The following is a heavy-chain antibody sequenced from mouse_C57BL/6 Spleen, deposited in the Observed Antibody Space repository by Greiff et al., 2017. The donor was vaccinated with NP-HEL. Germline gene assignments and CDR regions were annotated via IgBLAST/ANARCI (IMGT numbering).Heavy chain of an antibody. V-gene: IGHV1-64*01. CDR3: ARGYYDYDEGFAY. Sequence: QVQLKQPGAELVKPGASVKLSCKASGYTFTSYWMHWVKQRPGQGLEWIGMIHPSSGSTNYNEKFKSKATLTVDKSSSTAYMQLSSLTSEDSAVYYCARGYYDYDEGFAYWGQGTLVTVSA. CDR1: GYTFTSYW. CDR2: IHPSSGST. D-gene: IGHD2-4*01. J-gene: IGHJ3*01.